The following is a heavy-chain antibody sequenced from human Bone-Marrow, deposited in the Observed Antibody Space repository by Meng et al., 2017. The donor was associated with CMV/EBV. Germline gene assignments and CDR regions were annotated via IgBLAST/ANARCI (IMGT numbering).Heavy chain of an antibody. CDR2: INPNSGGT. J-gene: IGHJ4*02. CDR3: ARIATFLVGATGY. D-gene: IGHD1-26*01. V-gene: IGHV1-2*02. CDR1: GYTFTGYY. Sequence: ASVKVSCKASGYTFTGYYMHWVRQAPGQGLEWMGWINPNSGGTNYAQKFQGRVTMTRDTSISTAYMGLNRLRSDDTAVYYCARIATFLVGATGYWGQGTLVTVSS.